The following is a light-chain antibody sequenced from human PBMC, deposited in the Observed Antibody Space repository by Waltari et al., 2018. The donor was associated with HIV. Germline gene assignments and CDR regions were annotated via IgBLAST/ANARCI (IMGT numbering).Light chain of an antibody. CDR1: SPNFGYNY. CDR3: GTWDSSRSAGHWV. Sequence: QPVLTQPPSVSSAPGQKVTISCHGSSPNFGYNYASWYEQTPGTAPKRLIYDINKRPSGIPDRFSGSKSGTSATLGITGLQTGDEADYYCGTWDSSRSAGHWVFGGGTKLTVL. V-gene: IGLV1-51*01. J-gene: IGLJ3*02. CDR2: DIN.